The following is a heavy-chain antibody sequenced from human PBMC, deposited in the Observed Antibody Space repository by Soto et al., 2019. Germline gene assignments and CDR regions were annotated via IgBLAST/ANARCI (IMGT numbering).Heavy chain of an antibody. V-gene: IGHV3-23*01. Sequence: PGGSLRLSCAASGFTFSSYAMSWVRQAPGKGLEWVSAISGSGGSTYYADSVKGRFTISRDNSKNTLYLQMNSLRAEDTAVYYCAKPPGIAAAGYYYYYYMDVWGKGTTVTVSS. CDR1: GFTFSSYA. D-gene: IGHD6-13*01. J-gene: IGHJ6*03. CDR3: AKPPGIAAAGYYYYYYMDV. CDR2: ISGSGGST.